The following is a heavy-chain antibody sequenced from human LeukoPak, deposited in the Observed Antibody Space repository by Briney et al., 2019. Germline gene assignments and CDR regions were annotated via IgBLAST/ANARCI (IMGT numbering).Heavy chain of an antibody. Sequence: ASVKVSCKASGYTFTSYYMHWVRQAPGQGLEWMGIINPSGGSTSYAQKFQGRVTMTRDTSTSTVYMELSSLRSEDTAVYYCARRGCGGDCYDWFDPWGQGILVTVSS. CDR3: ARRGCGGDCYDWFDP. CDR1: GYTFTSYY. CDR2: INPSGGST. D-gene: IGHD2-21*02. V-gene: IGHV1-46*01. J-gene: IGHJ5*02.